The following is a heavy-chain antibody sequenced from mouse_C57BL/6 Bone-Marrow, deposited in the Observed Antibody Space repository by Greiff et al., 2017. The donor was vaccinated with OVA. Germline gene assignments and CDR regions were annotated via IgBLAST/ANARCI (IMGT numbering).Heavy chain of an antibody. V-gene: IGHV14-4*01. CDR2: IDPENGDT. CDR1: GFNIKDDY. CDR3: TELPYYDY. Sequence: VQLQQSGAELVRPGASVKLSCTASGFNIKDDYMHWVKQRPEQGLEWIGWIDPENGDTEYASKFQGKATITADTSSNTAYLQLSSRTTEDTAVDYCTELPYYDYWGQGTTLTVSS. J-gene: IGHJ2*01.